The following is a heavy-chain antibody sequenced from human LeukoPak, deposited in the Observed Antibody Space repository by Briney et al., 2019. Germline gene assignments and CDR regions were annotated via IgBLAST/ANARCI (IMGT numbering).Heavy chain of an antibody. CDR3: ARDPFVAVAGPIDY. CDR1: GGSISSSSYY. Sequence: TSETLSLTCTVSGGSISSSSYYWGWIRQPPGKGLEWIGSIYYSGSTYYNPSLKSRVTISLDTSKNQFSLKLSSVTAADTAVYYCARDPFVAVAGPIDYWGQGTLVTVSS. CDR2: IYYSGST. J-gene: IGHJ4*02. D-gene: IGHD6-19*01. V-gene: IGHV4-39*07.